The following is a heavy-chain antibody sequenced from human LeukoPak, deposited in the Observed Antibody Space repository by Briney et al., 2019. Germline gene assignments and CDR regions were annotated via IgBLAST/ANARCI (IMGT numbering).Heavy chain of an antibody. D-gene: IGHD3-22*01. V-gene: IGHV3-7*01. Sequence: GGSLRLSCAASGFTFSNYWVSWARQAPGKGLEWVANIKQDGSEKYYVDSVKGRFTISRDNAKNSLYLQMNSLRAEDTAVYYCAREGVVVITQVDYWGQGTLVTVSS. CDR1: GFTFSNYW. J-gene: IGHJ4*02. CDR3: AREGVVVITQVDY. CDR2: IKQDGSEK.